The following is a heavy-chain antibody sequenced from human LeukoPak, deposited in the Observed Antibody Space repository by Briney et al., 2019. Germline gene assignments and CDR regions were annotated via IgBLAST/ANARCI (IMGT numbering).Heavy chain of an antibody. D-gene: IGHD6-13*01. V-gene: IGHV4-59*08. CDR2: IYSSGST. CDR1: GGSISNYH. J-gene: IGHJ4*02. CDR3: ARLGYSSSWYKLDY. Sequence: SETLSLTCTVAGGSISNYHWSWIRQPPGKGLEWIGYIYSSGSTNYNPSLESRLTISVDTSKNQLSLRLRSVTAADTAVYYCARLGYSSSWYKLDYWGQETLVTVSS.